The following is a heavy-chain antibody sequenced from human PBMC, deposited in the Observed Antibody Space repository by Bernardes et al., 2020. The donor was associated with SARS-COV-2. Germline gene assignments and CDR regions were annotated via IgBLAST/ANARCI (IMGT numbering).Heavy chain of an antibody. J-gene: IGHJ4*02. CDR1: GYSFSSNG. D-gene: IGHD1-7*01. CDR2: VSVDNGNT. Sequence: ASVKVSCTASGYSFSSNGITWLRQAPGQGLEWVGWVSVDNGNTKYAQKFQGRVSISTDTSTDTVYMEVRRLTSDDTAVYYCARAKVERVGTPPVFDFWGQGTLVTVSS. V-gene: IGHV1-18*04. CDR3: ARAKVERVGTPPVFDF.